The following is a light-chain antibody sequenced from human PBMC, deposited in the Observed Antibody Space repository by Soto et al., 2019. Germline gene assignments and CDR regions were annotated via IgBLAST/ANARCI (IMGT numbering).Light chain of an antibody. CDR3: QQYSTSSPT. CDR2: DVS. V-gene: IGKV1-5*01. CDR1: QSVHRW. Sequence: DIHVTQSPSTLSASVGDRVSITCRASQSVHRWLAWFQQKPGRAPKLLIYDVSSLESGVPSRFSGSGSGTEFTLTISSLQPDDLANYYCQQYSTSSPTFGQGTKVEVK. J-gene: IGKJ1*01.